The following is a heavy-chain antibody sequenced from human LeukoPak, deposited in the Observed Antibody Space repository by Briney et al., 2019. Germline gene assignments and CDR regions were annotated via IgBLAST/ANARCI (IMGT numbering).Heavy chain of an antibody. Sequence: SETLSLTCTVSGGSISGYYWSWIRQPPGKGLEWIGEINHSGSTNYNPSLKSRVTISVDTSKNQFSLKLSSVTAADTAVYYCARGRLGIAARPFDYWGQGTLVTVSS. V-gene: IGHV4-34*01. J-gene: IGHJ4*02. CDR3: ARGRLGIAARPFDY. CDR2: INHSGST. CDR1: GGSISGYY. D-gene: IGHD6-6*01.